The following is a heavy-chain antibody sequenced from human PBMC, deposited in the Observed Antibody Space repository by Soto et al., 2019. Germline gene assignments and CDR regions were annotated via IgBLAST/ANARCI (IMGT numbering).Heavy chain of an antibody. D-gene: IGHD3-3*01. CDR1: GFSLTTSGVG. V-gene: IGHV2-5*02. CDR2: TYWDDDK. J-gene: IGHJ4*02. Sequence: QITLNESGPTPVKPRQTLTLTCTFSGFSLTTSGVGVGWIRQSPGKAPEWLALTYWDDDKRYSPSLESRLTITKDTSKNQVVLTMADLDPADTATYYCAHRVLRTVFGLVTTTAIYFDFWCQGTPVAVSS. CDR3: AHRVLRTVFGLVTTTAIYFDF.